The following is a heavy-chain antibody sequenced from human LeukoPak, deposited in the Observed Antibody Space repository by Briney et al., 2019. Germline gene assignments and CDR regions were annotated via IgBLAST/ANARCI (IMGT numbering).Heavy chain of an antibody. V-gene: IGHV3-23*01. D-gene: IGHD3-22*01. CDR3: AKSLYYYEAASDY. CDR2: ISGSGGST. Sequence: GGSLRLSCAASGFTFSSYTMSWVRQAPGKGLEWVSAISGSGGSTYYADSVKGRYTISRDNSKNTLYLQMNSLRAEDTAVYYCAKSLYYYEAASDYWGQGTLVTVSS. CDR1: GFTFSSYT. J-gene: IGHJ4*02.